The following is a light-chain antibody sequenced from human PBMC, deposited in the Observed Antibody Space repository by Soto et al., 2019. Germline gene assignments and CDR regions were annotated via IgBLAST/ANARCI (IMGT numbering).Light chain of an antibody. Sequence: EIVLTQSPGILSLSPGERATLSCRASQSVSSNYLAWHQQKPGQAHRLVIYGASSRATGIPDRFSGSGSGTDFTLTISRLEPEDFAVYYCQQYGNLPLTFGGGTKVEVK. CDR1: QSVSSNY. V-gene: IGKV3-20*01. CDR3: QQYGNLPLT. J-gene: IGKJ4*01. CDR2: GAS.